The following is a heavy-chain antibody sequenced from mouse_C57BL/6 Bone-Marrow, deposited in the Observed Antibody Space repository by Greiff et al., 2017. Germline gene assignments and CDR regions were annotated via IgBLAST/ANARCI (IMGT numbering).Heavy chain of an antibody. CDR3: ARALGDAY. V-gene: IGHV5-4*01. J-gene: IGHJ3*01. CDR1: GFTFSSYA. CDR2: ISDGGSYT. Sequence: EVQRVESGGGLVKPGGSLKLSCAASGFTFSSYAMSWVRQTPEKRLEWVATISDGGSYTYYPDNVKGRFTISRDNAKNNLYLQMSHLKSEDTAMYYCARALGDAYWGQGTLVTVSA. D-gene: IGHD4-1*01.